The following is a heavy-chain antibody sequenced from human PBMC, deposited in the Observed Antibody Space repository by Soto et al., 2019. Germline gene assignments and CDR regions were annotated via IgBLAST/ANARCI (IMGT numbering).Heavy chain of an antibody. CDR1: GFTFNDFA. Sequence: GGSLRLSCVASGFTFNDFAMHWVRQSPGKGLEWVSGIPWNSGTLDYADSVRGRFSISRDNAKNSLYLQMNSLRVEDTALYYCARHRGYHYYGMDVWGQGTTVTVSS. CDR3: ARHRGYHYYGMDV. J-gene: IGHJ6*02. CDR2: IPWNSGTL. V-gene: IGHV3-9*01.